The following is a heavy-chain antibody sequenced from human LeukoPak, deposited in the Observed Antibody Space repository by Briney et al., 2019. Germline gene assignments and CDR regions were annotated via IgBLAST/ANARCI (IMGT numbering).Heavy chain of an antibody. D-gene: IGHD3-22*01. Sequence: SETLSLTCTVSGGSISSYYWSWIRQPAGKGLEWIGRIYTSGRTYYHPSLKSRVTISVDTSKKQFSLKLSSVTVADTAVYYCARGVYDSSGYLFDYGGQGTLVTVST. J-gene: IGHJ4*02. CDR2: IYTSGRT. CDR1: GGSISSYY. CDR3: ARGVYDSSGYLFDY. V-gene: IGHV4-4*07.